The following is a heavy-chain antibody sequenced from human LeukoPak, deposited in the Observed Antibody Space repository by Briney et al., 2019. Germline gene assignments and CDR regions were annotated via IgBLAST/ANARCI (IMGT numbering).Heavy chain of an antibody. J-gene: IGHJ4*02. CDR3: ARASIQSYYFDY. Sequence: SETLSLTRTVSGGSISSYYWSWIRQPPGKGLEWIGYIYYSGSTNYNPSLKSRVTISVDTSKNQFSLKLSSVTAADTAVYYCARASIQSYYFDYWGQGTLVTVSS. V-gene: IGHV4-59*01. CDR2: IYYSGST. CDR1: GGSISSYY. D-gene: IGHD6-6*01.